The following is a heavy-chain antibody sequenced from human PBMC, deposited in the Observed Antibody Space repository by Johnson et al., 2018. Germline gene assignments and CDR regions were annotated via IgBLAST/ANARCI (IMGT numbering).Heavy chain of an antibody. D-gene: IGHD6-25*01. Sequence: VQLLESGGGVVQAGRSLRVSCAASGFNFSRNAMHWVRQAPGKGLEWVAVISFDESNKQYSDAVKGRFTISRDNSKATLYLQRNSLRTEDTAVYYCAKDQRAGARYYYYGMDVWGQGTTVTVSS. CDR3: AKDQRAGARYYYYGMDV. V-gene: IGHV3-30*18. CDR1: GFNFSRNA. J-gene: IGHJ6*02. CDR2: ISFDESNK.